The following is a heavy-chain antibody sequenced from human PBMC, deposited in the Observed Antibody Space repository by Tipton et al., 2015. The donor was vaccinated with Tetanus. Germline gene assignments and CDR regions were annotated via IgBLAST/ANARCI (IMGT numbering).Heavy chain of an antibody. V-gene: IGHV4-30-4*01. Sequence: TLSLTCTVSGGSISSGDYYWSWIRRPPGKGLEWIGYIYDSGSTYYNPSLKSRVTISEDRSKNQISLRLRSVTAADTAVYYCARVKGTYNHYGLDVWGQGTTVTVAS. D-gene: IGHD3-10*01. CDR3: ARVKGTYNHYGLDV. CDR1: GGSISSGDYY. J-gene: IGHJ6*02. CDR2: IYDSGST.